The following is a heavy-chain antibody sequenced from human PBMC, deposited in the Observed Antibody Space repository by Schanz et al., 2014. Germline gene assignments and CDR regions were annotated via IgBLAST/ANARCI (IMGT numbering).Heavy chain of an antibody. CDR2: ISRSSGRI. CDR3: AKEESPPSLVDY. V-gene: IGHV3-21*06. Sequence: EVQLVESGGGLVKPGGSLRLSCEASRFTFSSYSFNWVRQAPGKGLEWVSSISRSSGRIYYSDSVKGRFTISRDNAKNLVYLQMNSLRAEDTAVYYCAKEESPPSLVDYWGQGTLVTVSS. CDR1: RFTFSSYS. J-gene: IGHJ4*02.